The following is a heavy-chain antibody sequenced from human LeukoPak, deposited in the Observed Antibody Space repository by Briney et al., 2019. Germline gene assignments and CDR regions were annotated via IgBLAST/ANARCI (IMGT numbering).Heavy chain of an antibody. CDR3: ARLRRGYVGATVLDY. CDR2: IYPGDSDT. D-gene: IGHD1-26*01. CDR1: GYSFSTFW. V-gene: IGHV5-51*01. Sequence: KIGESLKISCRGSGYSFSTFWIGWVRQMPGKGLEWMGVIYPGDSDTRYSPSFQGLVTISADKSISTAYLQWSSLKASDTAMYYCARLRRGYVGATVLDYWGQGTLVTVSS. J-gene: IGHJ4*02.